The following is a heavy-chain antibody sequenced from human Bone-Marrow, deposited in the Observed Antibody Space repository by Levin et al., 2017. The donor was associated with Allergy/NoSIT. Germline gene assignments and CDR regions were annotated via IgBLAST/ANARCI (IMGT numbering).Heavy chain of an antibody. CDR3: VRDKRSDGVTPDWYFDL. Sequence: GESLKISCAASGFTFGSHEMNWVRQAPGKGLEWISYISSSGTTKYYADSVKGRFTISSKNSLYLQMNSLRAEDTAIYYCVRDKRSDGVTPDWYFDLWGHGTLVTVSS. J-gene: IGHJ2*01. CDR2: ISSSGTTK. V-gene: IGHV3-48*03. CDR1: GFTFGSHE. D-gene: IGHD2-21*02.